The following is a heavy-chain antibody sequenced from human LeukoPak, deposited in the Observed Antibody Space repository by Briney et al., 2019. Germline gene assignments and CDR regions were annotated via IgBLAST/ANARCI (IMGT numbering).Heavy chain of an antibody. D-gene: IGHD5-12*01. Sequence: ASVKVSCKASGYTFTSYDINWVRQAPGQGLEWMGWMNPNSGNTGYAQKFQGRVTMTRNTSISTAYMELSSLRSEDTAVYYCARGRSGYDGYYYGMDVWGQGTTVTVSS. CDR1: GYTFTSYD. CDR3: ARGRSGYDGYYYGMDV. J-gene: IGHJ6*02. CDR2: MNPNSGNT. V-gene: IGHV1-8*01.